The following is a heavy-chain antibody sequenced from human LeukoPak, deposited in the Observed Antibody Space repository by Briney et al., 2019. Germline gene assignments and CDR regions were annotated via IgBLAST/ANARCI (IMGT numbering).Heavy chain of an antibody. D-gene: IGHD2-15*01. CDR1: GYTFTGYY. Sequence: ASVKVSCKASGYTFTGYYMHWVRQAPGQGLEWMGWINPNSGGTRYAQKFQGRVTMTRDTSISTAYMEPSRLRSDDTSVYYCARGARVDATAGGWFDPWGQGTLVTVSS. CDR2: INPNSGGT. J-gene: IGHJ5*02. V-gene: IGHV1-2*02. CDR3: ARGARVDATAGGWFDP.